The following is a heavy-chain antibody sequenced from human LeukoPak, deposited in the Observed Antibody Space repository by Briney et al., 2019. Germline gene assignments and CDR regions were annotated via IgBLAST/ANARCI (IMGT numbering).Heavy chain of an antibody. J-gene: IGHJ4*02. V-gene: IGHV4-38-2*02. D-gene: IGHD2-15*01. CDR2: IYYSEGT. CDR1: GYSISSGYY. Sequence: SETLSLTCTVSGYSISSGYYWGWIRQPPGKGLEWIGSIYYSEGTYYNPSLKSRVTISIDTSKNQFSLKVISVTAADTAVYYCARDRYCSGRSCYGPPDYWGQGALVIVSS. CDR3: ARDRYCSGRSCYGPPDY.